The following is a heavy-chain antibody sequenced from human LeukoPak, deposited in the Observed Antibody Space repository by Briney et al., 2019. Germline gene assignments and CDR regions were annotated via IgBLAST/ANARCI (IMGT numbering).Heavy chain of an antibody. D-gene: IGHD3-22*01. CDR1: GFTFSSYA. V-gene: IGHV3-23*01. CDR2: ISGSGGST. Sequence: GGSLRLSCAASGFTFSSYAMSWFRQPPGRGLEWVSAISGSGGSTYYADSVKGRFTISRDNAKNSLYLQMNSLRAEDTAVYYCARIRSGYCFDYWGQGTLVTVSS. J-gene: IGHJ4*02. CDR3: ARIRSGYCFDY.